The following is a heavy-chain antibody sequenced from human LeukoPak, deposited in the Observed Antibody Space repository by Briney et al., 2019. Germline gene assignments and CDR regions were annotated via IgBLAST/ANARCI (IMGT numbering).Heavy chain of an antibody. CDR3: ATLDVGATVY. Sequence: GGSLRLSCAASGFTLTSYAMSWVRQVPGKELEWVSAMSGSSGYTYYADSVKGRFTISRDNSKNTLYLQMNSLRAEDTAVYYCATLDVGATVYWGQGTLVTVSS. CDR1: GFTLTSYA. J-gene: IGHJ4*02. CDR2: MSGSSGYT. V-gene: IGHV3-23*01. D-gene: IGHD1-26*01.